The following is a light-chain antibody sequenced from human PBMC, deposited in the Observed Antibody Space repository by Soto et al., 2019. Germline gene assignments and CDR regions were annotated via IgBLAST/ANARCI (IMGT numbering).Light chain of an antibody. CDR1: QSISRG. CDR2: EAS. J-gene: IGKJ4*02. Sequence: DIQMTQSPSTLSASPGDRVTITCRASQSISRGLAWYQQKPGKAPRLLIYEASSLDTGVPSRFSGSGSGTEFTLTISSLQPDDFAAYYCQQCSSYPLTFGEGTKVEIK. CDR3: QQCSSYPLT. V-gene: IGKV1-5*03.